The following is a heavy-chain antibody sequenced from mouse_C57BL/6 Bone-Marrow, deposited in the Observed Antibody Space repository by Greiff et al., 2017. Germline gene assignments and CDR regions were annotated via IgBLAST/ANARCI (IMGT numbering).Heavy chain of an antibody. CDR1: GYTFTSYW. V-gene: IGHV1-72*01. Sequence: QVQLQQPGAELVKPGASVQLSCKASGYTFTSYWMHWVKQRPGRGLAWIGRIDPNSGGTTYNEKFKSKATLTVDKHSSTAYMQLSSLTSEDSRVYYGARPDYYGSSYGSFAYWGQGNLVTGSA. CDR2: IDPNSGGT. CDR3: ARPDYYGSSYGSFAY. D-gene: IGHD1-1*01. J-gene: IGHJ3*01.